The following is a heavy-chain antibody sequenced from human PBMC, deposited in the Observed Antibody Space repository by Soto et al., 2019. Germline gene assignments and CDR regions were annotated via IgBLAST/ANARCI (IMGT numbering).Heavy chain of an antibody. V-gene: IGHV1-46*01. J-gene: IGHJ4*02. CDR3: VRLIGNSWLDY. D-gene: IGHD6-13*01. CDR2: INPSGGST. Sequence: ASVKVSCKASGYIFSTYYMHWVRQAPGQGYEWMGIINPSGGSTTYAQKFQGRVTINPDTSKNQISLQLNSVTPEDTAVYYCVRLIGNSWLDYWGQGTLVTVSS. CDR1: GYIFSTYY.